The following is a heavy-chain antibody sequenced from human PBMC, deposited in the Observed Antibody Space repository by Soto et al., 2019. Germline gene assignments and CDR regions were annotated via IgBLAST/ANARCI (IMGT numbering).Heavy chain of an antibody. CDR2: ISTYNGNT. J-gene: IGHJ4*02. CDR1: GYTFTSYG. V-gene: IGHV1-18*01. CDR3: ASRSGTYPYYFDY. D-gene: IGHD1-26*01. Sequence: ASVKVSCKVSGYTFTSYGMSWMRQAPGQGLEWMGWISTYNGNTNYAQNLQGRVSMTTDTSTSTAYMELRSLRSDDTAVYYCASRSGTYPYYFDYWGQGNLVTVSS.